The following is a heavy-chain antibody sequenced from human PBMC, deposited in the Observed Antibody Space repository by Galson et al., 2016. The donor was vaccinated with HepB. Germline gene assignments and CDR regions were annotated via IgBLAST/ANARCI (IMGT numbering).Heavy chain of an antibody. CDR2: IHPGGST. CDR3: AKRGRFDY. Sequence: SETLSLTCDVFGAAIITTDWWNWVRQPPGGGLEWIGEIHPGGSTKYSPSLKSRVTILIDKSKNQFSLEVSSVTAADTAVYYCAKRGRFDYWGQGILVTVSS. CDR1: GAAIITTDW. J-gene: IGHJ4*02. V-gene: IGHV4-4*02.